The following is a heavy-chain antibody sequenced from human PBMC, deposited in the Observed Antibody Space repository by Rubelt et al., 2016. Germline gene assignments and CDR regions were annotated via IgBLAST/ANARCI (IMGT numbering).Heavy chain of an antibody. CDR1: GYAFTTYA. V-gene: IGHV7-4-1*02. CDR2: INTNTGNP. J-gene: IGHJ6*02. D-gene: IGHD1-7*01. CDR3: ARVVVLTGTTSSGMDV. Sequence: QVQLVQSGSEVKNPGASVKVSCKASGYAFTTYAMNWVRQAPGQGLEWMGWINTNTGNPTYAQGFTGRFVFSLDTSVSTAYLQISSLKAEDTAVYYCARVVVLTGTTSSGMDVWGQGTTVTVSS.